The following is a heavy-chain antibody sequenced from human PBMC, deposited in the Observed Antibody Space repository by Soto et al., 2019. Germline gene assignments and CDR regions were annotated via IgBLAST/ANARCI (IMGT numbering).Heavy chain of an antibody. V-gene: IGHV1-18*01. Sequence: QVQLVQSGPEVKKPGASVKVSCKTSGYTFTSYGIAWVRQAPGQGLEWMGWISTSKGDTNYAQKFQGRVTMTTDTSKRTAYMELRSLRSDDTARYYCATRSPAFDFWGQGTLVTVSS. CDR1: GYTFTSYG. CDR3: ATRSPAFDF. CDR2: ISTSKGDT. J-gene: IGHJ4*02.